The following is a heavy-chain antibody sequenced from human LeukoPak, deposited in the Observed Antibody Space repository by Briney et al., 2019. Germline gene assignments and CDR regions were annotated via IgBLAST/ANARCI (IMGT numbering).Heavy chain of an antibody. V-gene: IGHV3-30*19. CDR3: ARVYEFWGIVGAFDY. D-gene: IGHD1-26*01. Sequence: PGGSLRLSCAAPGFTFSSSGMHWVRQAPGKGLEWVAVISYDGSNKYYADSVKGRFTISRDNSKNTLYLQMNSLRPEDTAVYYCARVYEFWGIVGAFDYWGQGTLVTVSS. CDR1: GFTFSSSG. J-gene: IGHJ4*02. CDR2: ISYDGSNK.